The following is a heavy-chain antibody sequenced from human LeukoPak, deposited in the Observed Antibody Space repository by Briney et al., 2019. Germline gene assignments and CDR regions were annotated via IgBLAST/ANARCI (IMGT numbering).Heavy chain of an antibody. CDR3: ARGGGSGSGSWRSGGWFDP. Sequence: SETLSLTCAAYGGSFSGYFWSWIRLPPGKGLEWIGEVNHSGSTNYNPSLKSRVSISVDTSKNPFSLKLSSVTAADTSVYYCARGGGSGSGSWRSGGWFDPWGQGTLVTVSS. J-gene: IGHJ5*02. D-gene: IGHD3-10*01. CDR2: VNHSGST. V-gene: IGHV4-34*01. CDR1: GGSFSGYF.